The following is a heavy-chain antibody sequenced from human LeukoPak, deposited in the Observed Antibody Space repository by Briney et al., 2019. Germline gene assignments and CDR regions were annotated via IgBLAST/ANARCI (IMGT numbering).Heavy chain of an antibody. J-gene: IGHJ4*02. CDR2: FYHSGST. CDR1: DSSISSGYF. V-gene: IGHV4-38-2*01. Sequence: SGTLSLTCAVSDSSISSGYFWGWIRQPPGKGLEWIGTFYHSGSTYYNPSLKSRLAISLDTSKTQFSLKLSSVTAADTALYYCATLLSDYGAHYFDSWGQGVLVTVSS. CDR3: ATLLSDYGAHYFDS. D-gene: IGHD4-17*01.